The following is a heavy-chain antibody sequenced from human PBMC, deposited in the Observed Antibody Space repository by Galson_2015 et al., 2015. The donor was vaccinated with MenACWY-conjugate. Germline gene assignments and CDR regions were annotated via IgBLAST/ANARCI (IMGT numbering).Heavy chain of an antibody. V-gene: IGHV4-4*02. D-gene: IGHD6-19*01. CDR1: GDSISSNVW. CDR2: IYHTGST. CDR3: ARGAVADRWYFDY. J-gene: IGHJ4*02. Sequence: ETLSLTCAISGDSISSNVWWNWVRQPPGGGLEWIGEIYHTGSTNYNPSLKSRVTISVDKSKNQFSLDLSSVTAADTAVYYCARGAVADRWYFDYWGQGILVAVSS.